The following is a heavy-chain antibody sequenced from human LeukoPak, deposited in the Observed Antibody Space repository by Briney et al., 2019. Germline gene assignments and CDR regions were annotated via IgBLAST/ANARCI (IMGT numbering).Heavy chain of an antibody. Sequence: GGSLRLSCIASGFTFGDHAMSWVRQAPGKGLEWGAVISYDGSNKYYADSVKGRFTISRDNSKNTLYLQKNSLRAEDTAVYYCARDRMVRGVITFDYWGQGTLVTVSS. V-gene: IGHV3-30*04. CDR1: GFTFGDHA. J-gene: IGHJ4*02. CDR3: ARDRMVRGVITFDY. D-gene: IGHD3-10*01. CDR2: ISYDGSNK.